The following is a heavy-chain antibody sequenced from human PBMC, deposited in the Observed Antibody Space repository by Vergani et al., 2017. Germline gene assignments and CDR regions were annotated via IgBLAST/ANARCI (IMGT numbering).Heavy chain of an antibody. D-gene: IGHD3-9*01. V-gene: IGHV4-38-2*01. Sequence: QVQLQESGPGLVKPSETLSLTCAVSGFSIDNGYYWDWIRQPPGKGLEWFGSIYRTGRTHFNPSLKSRVTISVDTSNNHFSLRLNSLTAADTAVYYCARRSGIVYDIVRGTQYFFDFWGQGTLVTVSS. CDR3: ARRSGIVYDIVRGTQYFFDF. CDR1: GFSIDNGYY. CDR2: IYRTGRT. J-gene: IGHJ4*02.